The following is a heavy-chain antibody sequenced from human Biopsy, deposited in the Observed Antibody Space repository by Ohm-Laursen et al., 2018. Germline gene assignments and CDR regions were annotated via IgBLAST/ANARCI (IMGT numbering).Heavy chain of an antibody. J-gene: IGHJ4*02. V-gene: IGHV4-39*01. CDR1: GGSISNNNYY. CDR2: IFYRGST. Sequence: GPLSLTCPVSGGSISNNNYYWGWIRQPPRNWLEWIGSIFYRGSTHYKPSLKSRVNISVATSKNQFSLKLNSVTAADTAVYYCARHSFGSGRDFWGQGTLVTVSS. CDR3: ARHSFGSGRDF. D-gene: IGHD3-10*01.